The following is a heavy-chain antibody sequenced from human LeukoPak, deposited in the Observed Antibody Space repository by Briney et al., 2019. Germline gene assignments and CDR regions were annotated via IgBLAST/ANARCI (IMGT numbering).Heavy chain of an antibody. D-gene: IGHD3-22*01. V-gene: IGHV3-23*01. J-gene: IGHJ4*02. Sequence: PGGSLRLSCAASGFTFSTYAMAWVRRAPGKGXXXXXGISASGDTTYYGDSVKGRFIISKDYSKNTLYLQMNGLRAEDTALYYCASRPRSTVVAPWDYWGQGTLVTVSS. CDR1: GFTFSTYA. CDR3: ASRPRSTVVAPWDY. CDR2: ISASGDTT.